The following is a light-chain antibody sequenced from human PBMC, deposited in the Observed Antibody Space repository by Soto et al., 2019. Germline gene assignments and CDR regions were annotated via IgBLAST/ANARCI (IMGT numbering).Light chain of an antibody. CDR3: QSYDRSLSGWV. J-gene: IGLJ3*02. Sequence: QSALTQPPSASGSPGQSVTISCTGTSSDVGGYNYVSWYQQHPGKAPKLMIYEVTKRPSGVPDRFSGSKSGNTASLTVSGLLAEDEADYYCQSYDRSLSGWVFGTGTKLTVL. V-gene: IGLV2-8*01. CDR2: EVT. CDR1: SSDVGGYNY.